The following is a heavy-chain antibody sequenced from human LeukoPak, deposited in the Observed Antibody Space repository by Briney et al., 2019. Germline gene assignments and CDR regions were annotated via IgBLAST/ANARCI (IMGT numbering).Heavy chain of an antibody. CDR2: IYHSGST. V-gene: IGHV4-30-2*01. CDR3: AREADFWSGYPKYYFDY. J-gene: IGHJ4*02. CDR1: GGSISSGGYY. Sequence: SQTLSLTCTVSGGSISSGGYYWSWIRQPPGKGLEWIGYIYHSGSTYYNPSLKSRVTISVDRSKNQFSLKLSSVTAADTAVYYCAREADFWSGYPKYYFDYWGQGTLVTVSS. D-gene: IGHD3-3*01.